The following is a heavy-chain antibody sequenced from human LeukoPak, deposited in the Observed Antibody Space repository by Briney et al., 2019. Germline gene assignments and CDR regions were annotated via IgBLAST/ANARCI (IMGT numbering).Heavy chain of an antibody. CDR1: GFTFSSYA. D-gene: IGHD6-19*01. CDR2: IFGSGGSA. J-gene: IGHJ4*02. Sequence: AGGSLRLSCTASGFTFSSYAMYWVRQAPGKELEWVSGIFGSGGSAHYADSVKGRFTISRDNSQNTVYLQMNSLRAEDTAVYYCGKTTTGYSSGRNPAWPVDYWGQGTPVTVSS. CDR3: GKTTTGYSSGRNPAWPVDY. V-gene: IGHV3-23*01.